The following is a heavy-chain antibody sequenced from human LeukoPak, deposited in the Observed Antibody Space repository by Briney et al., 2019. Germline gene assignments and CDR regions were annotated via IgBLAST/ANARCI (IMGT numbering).Heavy chain of an antibody. CDR2: INPSGGST. J-gene: IGHJ4*02. V-gene: IGHV1-46*01. Sequence: ASVEVSCTASGGTFSSYAISWVRQAPGQGLEWMGIINPSGGSTSYAQKFQGRVTMTRDTSTSTVYMELSSLRSEDTAVYYCARAVYYDSSGYLDYWGQGTLVTVSS. CDR1: GGTFSSYA. CDR3: ARAVYYDSSGYLDY. D-gene: IGHD3-22*01.